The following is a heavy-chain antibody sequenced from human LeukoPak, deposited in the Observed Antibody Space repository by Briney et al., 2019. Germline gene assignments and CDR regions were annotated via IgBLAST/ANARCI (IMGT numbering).Heavy chain of an antibody. V-gene: IGHV5-51*01. CDR1: GYSFTSYW. J-gene: IGHJ4*02. D-gene: IGHD4-17*01. CDR2: IYPGDSDT. Sequence: RGESLKISCKGSGYSFTSYWIGWVRQMPGKGLEWMGIIYPGDSDTRYSPSFQGQVTISADKSISTAYLQWSSLKASDTAMYYCASTTVTSSELYYFDYWGQGTLVTASS. CDR3: ASTTVTSSELYYFDY.